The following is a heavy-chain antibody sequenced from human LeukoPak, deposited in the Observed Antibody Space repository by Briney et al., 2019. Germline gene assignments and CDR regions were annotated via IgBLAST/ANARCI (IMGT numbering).Heavy chain of an antibody. J-gene: IGHJ4*02. Sequence: ASVKVSCKASGYTFTGYYMHWVRQAPGQGLEWMGRINPNSGGTNYAQKFQGRVTMTRDTSISTAYMELSRLRSDDTAVYYCARGIVGATKAFDYWGQGTLVTVSS. V-gene: IGHV1-2*06. CDR2: INPNSGGT. CDR3: ARGIVGATKAFDY. CDR1: GYTFTGYY. D-gene: IGHD1-26*01.